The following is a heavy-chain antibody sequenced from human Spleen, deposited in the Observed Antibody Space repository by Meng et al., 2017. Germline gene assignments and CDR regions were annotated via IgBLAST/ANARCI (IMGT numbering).Heavy chain of an antibody. CDR3: ATRGNPYLNC. CDR2: INRYSGNT. Sequence: QVQLVQSGAEVKKPGASVKVSCKASGYVFTSYAMHWVRQAPGQRLEWMGWINRYSGNTDYAQKFQGRVTMTTDTSTSTAYMELTSLRSDDTAVYYCATRGNPYLNCWGQGTLVTVS. J-gene: IGHJ4*02. CDR1: GYVFTSYA. V-gene: IGHV1-3*01.